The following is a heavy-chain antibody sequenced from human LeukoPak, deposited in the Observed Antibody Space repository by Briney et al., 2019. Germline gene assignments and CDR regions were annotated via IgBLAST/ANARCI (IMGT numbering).Heavy chain of an antibody. Sequence: SETLSLTCTVSGGSISSSSYYWGWIRQPPGKGLEWIGSIYYSGSTYYNPSLKSRVTISVDTSKNQFSLKLSSVTAADTAVYYCASQRGGSYYYYYMDVWGKGTTVTISS. CDR3: ASQRGGSYYYYYMDV. CDR1: GGSISSSSYY. CDR2: IYYSGST. J-gene: IGHJ6*03. V-gene: IGHV4-39*01. D-gene: IGHD2-15*01.